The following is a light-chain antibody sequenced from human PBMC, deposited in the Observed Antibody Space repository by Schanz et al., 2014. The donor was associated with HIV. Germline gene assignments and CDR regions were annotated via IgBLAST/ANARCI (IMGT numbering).Light chain of an antibody. J-gene: IGLJ3*02. CDR1: RSNIGSNA. V-gene: IGLV1-44*01. CDR2: NSY. CDR3: AAWDDNLEGWV. Sequence: QSVLTQPPSASGTPGQRVTISCSVSRSNIGSNAVNWFQQLPGTAPKLLIYNSYHRPSGVPDRFSGSGSGTSASLAISGLQSEDEADYYCAAWDDNLEGWVFGGGTKLTVL.